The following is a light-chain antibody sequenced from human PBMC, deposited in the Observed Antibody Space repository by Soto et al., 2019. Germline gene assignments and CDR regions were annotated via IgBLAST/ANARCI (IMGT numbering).Light chain of an antibody. Sequence: QSVLTQPPSVSGAPGQRVTISCTGSSSNIGAAYYVHWYQQLPGTAPKLLIYGNSNRPSGVPDRFSGSKSGTSASLAITGLQAEDEAAYDCQSYDTSLSGSVFGGGTKLTVL. CDR3: QSYDTSLSGSV. CDR1: SSNIGAAYY. J-gene: IGLJ3*02. CDR2: GNS. V-gene: IGLV1-40*01.